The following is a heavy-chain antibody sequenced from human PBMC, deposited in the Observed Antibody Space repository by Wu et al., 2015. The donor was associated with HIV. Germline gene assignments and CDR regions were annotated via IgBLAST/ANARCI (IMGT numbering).Heavy chain of an antibody. V-gene: IGHV1-69*12. CDR3: ARDRWTAAGTRESTFDY. Sequence: QVQLVQSGAEVKKPGSSVRMSCKASGGSFSKYTINWARQAPGQGPEWIGGIIHMFGTTKYAQKFQGRVTITADDLTSTIYLELSSLTSEDTAVYYCARDRWTAAGTRESTFDYWGQGTLVTVSS. D-gene: IGHD6-13*01. J-gene: IGHJ4*02. CDR1: GGSFSKYT. CDR2: IIHMFGTT.